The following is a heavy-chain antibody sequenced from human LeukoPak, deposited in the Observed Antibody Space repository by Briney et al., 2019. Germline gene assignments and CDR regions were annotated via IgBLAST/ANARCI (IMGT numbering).Heavy chain of an antibody. CDR2: INPSGGST. CDR3: ARDQGPRNCSSTSCYWDY. D-gene: IGHD2-2*01. J-gene: IGHJ4*02. V-gene: IGHV1-46*01. Sequence: ASVKVSCKASGCTFTSYYMHWVRQAPGQGLEWMGIINPSGGSTSYAQKFQGRVTMTRDTSTSTVYMELSSLRSEDTAVYYCARDQGPRNCSSTSCYWDYWGQGTLVTVSS. CDR1: GCTFTSYY.